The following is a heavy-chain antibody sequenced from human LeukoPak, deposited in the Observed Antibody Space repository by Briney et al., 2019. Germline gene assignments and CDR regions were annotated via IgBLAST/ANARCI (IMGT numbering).Heavy chain of an antibody. CDR1: GDSISSYY. J-gene: IGHJ6*03. V-gene: IGHV4-59*08. CDR3: ASHIGGSYSNYYYMDV. CDR2: VSSSGTT. Sequence: SETLSLTCNVSGDSISSYYWGWIRQPPGKGLEWIAYVSSSGTTNDNPSLKSRVTISVDTSKNQLSLKLTSVTAADTAVYYCASHIGGSYSNYYYMDVWGKGTVVTVSS. D-gene: IGHD1-26*01.